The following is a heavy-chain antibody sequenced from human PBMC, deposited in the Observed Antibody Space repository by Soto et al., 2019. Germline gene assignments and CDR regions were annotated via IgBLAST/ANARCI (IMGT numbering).Heavy chain of an antibody. V-gene: IGHV3-21*01. Sequence: EVQLVESGGGLVKPGGSLRLSCAASGFTFSSYSMNWVRQAPGKGLEWVSSISSSSSYIYYADSVKGRFTISRDNAKNSLYLQMNSLRAEDTAVYYCAGVTADGPHYFDYWGQGTLVTVSS. J-gene: IGHJ4*02. CDR1: GFTFSSYS. CDR2: ISSSSSYI. CDR3: AGVTADGPHYFDY.